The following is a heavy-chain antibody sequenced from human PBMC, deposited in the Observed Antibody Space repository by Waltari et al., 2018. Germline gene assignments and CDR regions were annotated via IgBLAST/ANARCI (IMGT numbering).Heavy chain of an antibody. D-gene: IGHD3-3*01. V-gene: IGHV3-48*04. CDR3: ARELTIFGVAY. J-gene: IGHJ4*02. CDR2: ISSSSTI. CDR1: GFTFSSYS. Sequence: EVQLVESGGGLVQPGGSLRLSCAASGFTFSSYSMNWVRQAPGKGLEWVSYISSSSTIYYADSVKGRFTISRDNAKNSLYLQMNSLRAEDTAVYYCARELTIFGVAYWGQGTLVTVSS.